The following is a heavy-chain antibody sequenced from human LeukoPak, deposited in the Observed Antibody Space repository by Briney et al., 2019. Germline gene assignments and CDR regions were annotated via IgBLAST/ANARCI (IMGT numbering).Heavy chain of an antibody. D-gene: IGHD3-22*01. J-gene: IGHJ4*02. CDR3: AARPPIVVRGPFDY. Sequence: PGGSLRLSCAASGFTFSTYAMGGVRQARGRGLEWVSTLSGSGDDTYSADSVKGRFTISRDNSKNTLYLQMNSLRADDTAVYYCAARPPIVVRGPFDYWGQGTLVTVSS. V-gene: IGHV3-23*01. CDR1: GFTFSTYA. CDR2: LSGSGDDT.